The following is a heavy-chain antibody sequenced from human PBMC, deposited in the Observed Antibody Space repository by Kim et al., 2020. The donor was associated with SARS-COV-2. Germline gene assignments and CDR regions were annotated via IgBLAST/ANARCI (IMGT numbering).Heavy chain of an antibody. Sequence: SETLSLTCAVYGGSFSGYYWSWIRQPPGKGLEWIGEINHSGSTNYNPSLKSRVTISVDTSKNQFSLKLSSVTAADTAVYYCARRRRGYGSGSYYTETFDYWGQGTLVTVSS. CDR2: INHSGST. V-gene: IGHV4-34*01. CDR3: ARRRRGYGSGSYYTETFDY. CDR1: GGSFSGYY. J-gene: IGHJ4*02. D-gene: IGHD3-10*01.